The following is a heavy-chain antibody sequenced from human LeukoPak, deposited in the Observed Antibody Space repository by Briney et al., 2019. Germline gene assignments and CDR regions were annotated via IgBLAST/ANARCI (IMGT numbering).Heavy chain of an antibody. CDR1: GDSVSSNSAA. CDR3: ARDPSGWPGLSVDY. CDR2: TYYRSKWYN. J-gene: IGHJ4*02. Sequence: SQTLSLTCAISGDSVSSNSAAWNWIRQPPSRGLEWLGRTYYRSKWYNDYAISVKSRITINADTSKNQFSLQLNSVTPEDTAVYFCARDPSGWPGLSVDYWGQGTLVTVSS. D-gene: IGHD6-19*01. V-gene: IGHV6-1*01.